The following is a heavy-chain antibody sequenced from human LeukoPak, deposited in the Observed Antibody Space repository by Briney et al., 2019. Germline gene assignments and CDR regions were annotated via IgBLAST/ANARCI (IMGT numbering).Heavy chain of an antibody. V-gene: IGHV5-51*01. Sequence: GESLKISCKGSGYSFTSYWIGWVRQVPGKGLEWMGIIYPGDSDTRYSPSFQGQVTIPADKSTSTAYLQWRSLQASHTAMYYCARRRSYSSGWDSWGQGTLVTVSS. CDR1: GYSFTSYW. CDR2: IYPGDSDT. J-gene: IGHJ4*02. CDR3: ARRRSYSSGWDS. D-gene: IGHD6-19*01.